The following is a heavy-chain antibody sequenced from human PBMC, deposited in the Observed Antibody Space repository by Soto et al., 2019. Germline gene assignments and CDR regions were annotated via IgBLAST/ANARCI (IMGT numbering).Heavy chain of an antibody. Sequence: PGGSLRLSCAASGFTFSSYAMSWVRQAPGKGLEWVSAISGSGGSTYYADSVKGRFTISRDNSKNTLYLQMNSLRAEDTAVYYCAKDTGEQQLAIYYFDYRGQGTLVTVSS. V-gene: IGHV3-23*01. CDR1: GFTFSSYA. D-gene: IGHD6-13*01. CDR2: ISGSGGST. J-gene: IGHJ4*02. CDR3: AKDTGEQQLAIYYFDY.